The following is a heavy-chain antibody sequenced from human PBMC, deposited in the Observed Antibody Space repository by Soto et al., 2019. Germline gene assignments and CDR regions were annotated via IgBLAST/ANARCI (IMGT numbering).Heavy chain of an antibody. J-gene: IGHJ6*02. Sequence: QVQLVESGGGVVQPGRSLRLSCAASGFTFSAYGMHWVRQAPGKGLEWMALISYDGSNKNYADSVKGRITISRDNSKNTQYLQMNSLRAEDTAVYYCAKDGSGNYYSGVDVWGQGTTVTVSS. V-gene: IGHV3-30*18. CDR3: AKDGSGNYYSGVDV. CDR2: ISYDGSNK. D-gene: IGHD3-10*01. CDR1: GFTFSAYG.